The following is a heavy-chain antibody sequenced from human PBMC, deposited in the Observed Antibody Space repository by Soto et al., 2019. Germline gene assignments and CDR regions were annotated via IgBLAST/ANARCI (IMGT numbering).Heavy chain of an antibody. CDR2: ISSSSSVI. J-gene: IGHJ6*03. Sequence: GGSLRLSCATSGFILSDCAMNWVRQAPGEGLEWVSYISSSSSVIDYADSVKGRFTVSRDNARNSLYLQMNSLRAEDTAVYYCARDLSWGSNWYYYMDVWCKGTTVTVSS. CDR1: GFILSDCA. V-gene: IGHV3-48*01. CDR3: ARDLSWGSNWYYYMDV. D-gene: IGHD7-27*01.